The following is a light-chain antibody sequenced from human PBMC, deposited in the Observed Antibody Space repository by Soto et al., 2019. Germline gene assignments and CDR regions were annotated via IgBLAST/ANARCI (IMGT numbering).Light chain of an antibody. CDR2: EVS. J-gene: IGLJ2*01. CDR3: SSYAGSNNVV. Sequence: QSALTQPPSASGSLGQSVTISCTGTSSDVGAYNYVSWYQQHPGKAPKLIIYEVSKRPSGVPDRFSGSKSGNTASLTVSGLQAEDEADYYCSSYAGSNNVVFGGGTKLTVL. V-gene: IGLV2-8*01. CDR1: SSDVGAYNY.